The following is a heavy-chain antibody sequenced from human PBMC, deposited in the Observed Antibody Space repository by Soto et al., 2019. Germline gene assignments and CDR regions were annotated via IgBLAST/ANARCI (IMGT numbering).Heavy chain of an antibody. CDR1: GGSISSSSYY. J-gene: IGHJ6*02. Sequence: SETLSLTCTVSGGSISSSSYYWGWIRQPPGKGLEWIGSIYYSGSTYYNPSLKSRVTISVDTSKNQFSLKLSSVTAADTAVYYCASRLNHYGSGSYYLPYYYYYGMDVWGQGTTVTVSS. CDR3: ASRLNHYGSGSYYLPYYYYYGMDV. V-gene: IGHV4-39*01. CDR2: IYYSGST. D-gene: IGHD3-10*01.